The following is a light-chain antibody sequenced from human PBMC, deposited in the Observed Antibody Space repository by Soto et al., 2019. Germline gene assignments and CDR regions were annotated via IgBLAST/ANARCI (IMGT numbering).Light chain of an antibody. J-gene: IGLJ1*01. Sequence: QSALTQPASVSGSPGQSITISCTGTSSVVGGYNYVSWYQQHPGKAPKLMIYDVSNRPSGVSIRFSGSKSGNTASLTISGLQAEDEADYYSRSYTSSSTYVFGTGNKVTVL. V-gene: IGLV2-14*01. CDR2: DVS. CDR1: SSVVGGYNY. CDR3: RSYTSSSTYV.